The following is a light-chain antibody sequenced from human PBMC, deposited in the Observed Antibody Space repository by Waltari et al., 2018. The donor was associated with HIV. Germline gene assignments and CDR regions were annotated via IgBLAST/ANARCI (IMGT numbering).Light chain of an antibody. V-gene: IGLV2-14*01. Sequence: QSALTQPASVSGSPGQSITISCTGTSSDVGGYNYVSWHQQLPGKAPQLMIYEVKQLPSGVSNRCSGSKAGNTASLTISGLQAEDEADYYCNSYTSSSTYVFGTGTKVTVL. CDR1: SSDVGGYNY. J-gene: IGLJ1*01. CDR3: NSYTSSSTYV. CDR2: EVK.